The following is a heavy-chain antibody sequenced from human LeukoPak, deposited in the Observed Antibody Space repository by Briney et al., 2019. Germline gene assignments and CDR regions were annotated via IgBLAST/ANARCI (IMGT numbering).Heavy chain of an antibody. Sequence: PGESLKISCQGSGYIFTSYWIGWVRQLPGKGLEWMGIIYPGDSDTRYSPSFQGQVTISADKSISTAYLQWSSLKASDSATYYCATNTMLRGIHAFDIWGQGTMVTVSS. CDR2: IYPGDSDT. CDR3: ATNTMLRGIHAFDI. D-gene: IGHD3-10*01. V-gene: IGHV5-51*01. J-gene: IGHJ3*02. CDR1: GYIFTSYW.